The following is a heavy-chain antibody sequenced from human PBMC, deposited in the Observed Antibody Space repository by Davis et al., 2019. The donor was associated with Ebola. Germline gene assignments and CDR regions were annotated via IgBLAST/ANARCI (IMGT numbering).Heavy chain of an antibody. CDR2: MRHDGSYI. Sequence: PGGSLRLSCAASGFTFSSYAMSWVRQAPGKGLEWVAFMRHDGSYIFYSDSVKGRFTISRDNPRNTVYLQVNSLRPEDTAIYYCAKPVEAGGHPHYYYYMDVWGKGTTVTVSS. D-gene: IGHD6-13*01. J-gene: IGHJ6*03. CDR3: AKPVEAGGHPHYYYYMDV. CDR1: GFTFSSYA. V-gene: IGHV3-30*02.